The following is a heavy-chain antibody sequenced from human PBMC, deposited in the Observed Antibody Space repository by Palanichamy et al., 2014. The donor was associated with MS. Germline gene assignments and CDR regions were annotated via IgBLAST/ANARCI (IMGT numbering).Heavy chain of an antibody. J-gene: IGHJ4*02. CDR2: IAYGGDTK. CDR3: AKDRYDFWSTFYTSRPFDS. Sequence: QVQLVESGGGVVQPGKSLRLSCVVSGFTFSHYGMHWVRQAPGKGLDWVALIAYGGDTKSYADSVKGRFTISRDNSKNTLYLQMDSVRPEDAAVYYCAKDRYDFWSTFYTSRPFDSWGQGTLVTVSS. D-gene: IGHD3-3*01. CDR1: GFTFSHYG. V-gene: IGHV3-30*18.